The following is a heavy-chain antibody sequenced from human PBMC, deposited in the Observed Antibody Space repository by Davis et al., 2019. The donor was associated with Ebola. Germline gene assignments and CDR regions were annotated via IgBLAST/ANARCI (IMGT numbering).Heavy chain of an antibody. J-gene: IGHJ4*02. CDR2: ISYDGSNK. D-gene: IGHD6-19*01. V-gene: IGHV3-30*18. CDR3: AKSGSGWYADS. Sequence: PGGSLRLSCAASGFTFSSYGMHWVRQAPGKGLEWVSVISYDGSNKYYADSVKGRFTISRDKSKNTPYLQMNSLRAEDTAVYYCAKSGSGWYADSWGQGTLVTVSS. CDR1: GFTFSSYG.